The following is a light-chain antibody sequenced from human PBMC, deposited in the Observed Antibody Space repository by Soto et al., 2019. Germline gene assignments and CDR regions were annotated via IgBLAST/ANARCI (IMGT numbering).Light chain of an antibody. CDR1: QSVSSN. J-gene: IGKJ4*01. V-gene: IGKV3D-15*01. CDR2: GAS. Sequence: DIVMTQSPATLSVSPGERATLSCRASQSVSSNLAWYQQKPGQAPRLLIYGASNRATGVPDRFSGGGSATDFTLTISRLEPEDFAVYYCQQYDDSPLTFGGRSMV. CDR3: QQYDDSPLT.